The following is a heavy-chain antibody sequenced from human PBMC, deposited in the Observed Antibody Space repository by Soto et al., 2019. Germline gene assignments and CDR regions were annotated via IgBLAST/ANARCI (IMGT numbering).Heavy chain of an antibody. CDR1: RFTFGSYW. CDR2: INVDGTET. D-gene: IGHD1-26*01. Sequence: GGSLRLSCTAPRFTFGSYWMHWVRQAPGKGLVWVSDINVDGTETWYADSVKGRFTISRDNDKKTLYLHMTGLRVDDTGVYYSARDTDVLLTNYGLAVWGQGTTVTVSS. J-gene: IGHJ6*02. V-gene: IGHV3-74*01. CDR3: ARDTDVLLTNYGLAV.